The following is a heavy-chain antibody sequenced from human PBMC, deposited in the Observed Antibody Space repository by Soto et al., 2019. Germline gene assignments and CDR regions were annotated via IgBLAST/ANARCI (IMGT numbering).Heavy chain of an antibody. Sequence: GASVKVSCKASGGTFSSYAISWVRQAPGQGLEWMGGIIPIFGTANYAQKFQGRVTITADESTSTAYMELSSLRSEDTAVYYCAREPTAVAALPGPLDYWGQGTLVTVSS. J-gene: IGHJ4*02. V-gene: IGHV1-69*13. CDR3: AREPTAVAALPGPLDY. CDR1: GGTFSSYA. D-gene: IGHD6-19*01. CDR2: IIPIFGTA.